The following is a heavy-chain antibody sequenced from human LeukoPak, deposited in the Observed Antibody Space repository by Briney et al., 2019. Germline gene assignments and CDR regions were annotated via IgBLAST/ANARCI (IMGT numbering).Heavy chain of an antibody. CDR2: ISSNGDST. V-gene: IGHV3-64*01. CDR1: GFTFSSYA. D-gene: IGHD3-10*01. CDR3: SRDRGGHFDD. J-gene: IGHJ4*02. Sequence: GGSLRLSCAASGFTFSSYAMHWVRQAPGKGLEYVSAISSNGDSTYYANSVKGRFTISRDNSKNTLYLQMGSPRAEDMAVYYCSRDRGGHFDDWGQGTLVTVSS.